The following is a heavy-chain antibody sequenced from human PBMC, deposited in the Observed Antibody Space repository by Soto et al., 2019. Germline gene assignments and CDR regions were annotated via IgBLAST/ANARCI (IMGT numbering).Heavy chain of an antibody. CDR2: ISGSGGST. D-gene: IGHD3-3*01. J-gene: IGHJ4*02. CDR3: AKDTKNTIFGVVTTPGY. V-gene: IGHV3-23*01. Sequence: GGSLRLSCAASGFTFSSYAMSWVRQAPGKGLEWVSAISGSGGSTYYADSVKGRFTISRDNSKNTLYLQMNSLRAEDTAVYYCAKDTKNTIFGVVTTPGYWGQGTLVTVSS. CDR1: GFTFSSYA.